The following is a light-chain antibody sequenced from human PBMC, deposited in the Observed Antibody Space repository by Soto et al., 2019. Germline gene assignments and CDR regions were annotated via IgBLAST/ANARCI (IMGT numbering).Light chain of an antibody. CDR1: SSMANRR. J-gene: IGKJ1*01. Sequence: EIVSAHSPDTLSLSPGERATRSCAARSSMANRRVAWYQQKPGQAPSRVISDTSIRATGIPATFSGSGSGTDFSLITGRLEPDDVAADNCQQHCASPWTFGQGTKVDIK. V-gene: IGKV3D-20*02. CDR2: DTS. CDR3: QQHCASPWT.